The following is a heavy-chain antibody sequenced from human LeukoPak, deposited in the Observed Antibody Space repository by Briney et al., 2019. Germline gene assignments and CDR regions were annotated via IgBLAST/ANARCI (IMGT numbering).Heavy chain of an antibody. Sequence: SETLSLTCAVSGGSISSGGYSWSWIRQPPGKGPEWIGYIYHSGSTYYNPSLKSRVTISVDTSKNQFSLKLSSVTAADTAVYYCAREGGHFDYWGQRTLVTVSS. V-gene: IGHV4-30-2*01. CDR1: GGSISSGGYS. CDR2: IYHSGST. D-gene: IGHD3-16*01. CDR3: AREGGHFDY. J-gene: IGHJ4*02.